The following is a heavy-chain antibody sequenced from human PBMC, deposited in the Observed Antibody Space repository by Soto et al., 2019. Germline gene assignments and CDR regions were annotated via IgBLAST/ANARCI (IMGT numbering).Heavy chain of an antibody. Sequence: QVQLVESGGGVVQSGRSLGLSCAVSGFPFSGYGMHWARQAPGQGLEWVAVISYDGSNKYYADSVKGRFTISRDNSKNTLYLQMNSLRPDDTAVYYCAKDLVYGINFYYYGMDVWDQGTTVTVSS. CDR3: AKDLVYGINFYYYGMDV. CDR2: ISYDGSNK. J-gene: IGHJ6*02. CDR1: GFPFSGYG. D-gene: IGHD1-20*01. V-gene: IGHV3-30*18.